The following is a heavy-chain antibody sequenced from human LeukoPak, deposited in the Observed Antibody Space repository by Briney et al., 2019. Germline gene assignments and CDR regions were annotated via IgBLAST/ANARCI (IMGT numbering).Heavy chain of an antibody. CDR2: IYYSGST. CDR1: GGSISSYY. Sequence: SETLSLTCTVSGGSISSYYWSWIRQPPGKGLEWIGYIYYSGSTNYNPSLKSRVTISVDTSKNQFSLKLRSVTAADTAVYYCARGGNYWPQWWFDPWGRGTLVSVSS. J-gene: IGHJ5*02. D-gene: IGHD1-26*01. CDR3: ARGGNYWPQWWFDP. V-gene: IGHV4-59*01.